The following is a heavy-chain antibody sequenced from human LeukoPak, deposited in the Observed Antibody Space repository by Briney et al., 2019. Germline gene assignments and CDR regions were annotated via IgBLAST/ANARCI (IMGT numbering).Heavy chain of an antibody. J-gene: IGHJ3*02. Sequence: GASVKVSCKASGGTFSSYAISWVRQAPGQGLEWMGGIIPIFGTANYAQKFQGRVTFTADESTSTAYMELSSLRSEDTAVYYCARGGYYGSGSSFGAFDIWGQGTMVTVSS. V-gene: IGHV1-69*13. D-gene: IGHD3-10*01. CDR3: ARGGYYGSGSSFGAFDI. CDR1: GGTFSSYA. CDR2: IIPIFGTA.